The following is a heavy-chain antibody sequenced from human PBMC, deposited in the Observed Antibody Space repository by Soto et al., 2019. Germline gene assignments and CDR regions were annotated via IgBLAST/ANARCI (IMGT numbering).Heavy chain of an antibody. V-gene: IGHV4-31*03. D-gene: IGHD3-22*01. Sequence: ASENLALPCTVSCCSISRGGYFWGWIRPHPGKGLEWIGYIYYSGSTYYNPSLKSRVTISVDTSKNQFSLKLSPVTAADTAVYYCARDFTGVYYDSSGYRYYGMDVWGQGTTVTVSS. CDR3: ARDFTGVYYDSSGYRYYGMDV. CDR2: IYYSGST. CDR1: CCSISRGGYF. J-gene: IGHJ6*02.